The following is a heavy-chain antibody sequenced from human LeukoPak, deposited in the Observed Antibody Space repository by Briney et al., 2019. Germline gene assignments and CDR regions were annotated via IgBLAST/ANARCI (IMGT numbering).Heavy chain of an antibody. J-gene: IGHJ3*02. V-gene: IGHV1-18*01. CDR2: ISAYNGNT. CDR3: ARDGKEQWLVGDAFDI. Sequence: ASVKVSCKASGYTFTSYGISWVRQAPGQGLEWMGWISAYNGNTNYAQKLQGRVTMTTDTSTSTAYMELRSLRSDDTAVYYCARDGKEQWLVGDAFDIWGQGTMVTVSS. D-gene: IGHD6-19*01. CDR1: GYTFTSYG.